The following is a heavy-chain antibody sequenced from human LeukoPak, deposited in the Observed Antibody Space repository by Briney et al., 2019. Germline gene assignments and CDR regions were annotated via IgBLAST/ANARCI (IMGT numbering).Heavy chain of an antibody. J-gene: IGHJ4*02. V-gene: IGHV3-66*01. CDR1: GFTFDDYA. D-gene: IGHD3-16*01. Sequence: PGRSLRLSCAASGFTFDDYAMHWVRQAPGKGLEWVSVIYSGGSTSYADSVKGRFTISRGNSQNTVFLQMNSLRAEDTAVYYCASVWGSLREYDYWGQGTPVTVSS. CDR2: IYSGGST. CDR3: ASVWGSLREYDY.